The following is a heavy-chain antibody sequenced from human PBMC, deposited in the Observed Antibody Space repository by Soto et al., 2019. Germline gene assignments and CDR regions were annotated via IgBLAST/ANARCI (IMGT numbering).Heavy chain of an antibody. J-gene: IGHJ4*02. CDR2: ISRSSSTI. Sequence: EVQLVESGGGLVQPGGSLRLSCVASGFTLSRYSMNWVRQAPGKGLEWVSYISRSSSTIYYADSVKGRFTISRDNAENSLYLQMNSLRAEDTAVYYCASDLAGGTPDYWGQGTRVTVSS. D-gene: IGHD1-1*01. CDR3: ASDLAGGTPDY. CDR1: GFTLSRYS. V-gene: IGHV3-48*01.